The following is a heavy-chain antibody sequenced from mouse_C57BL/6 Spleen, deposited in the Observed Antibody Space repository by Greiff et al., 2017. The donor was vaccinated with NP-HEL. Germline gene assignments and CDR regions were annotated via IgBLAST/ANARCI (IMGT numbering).Heavy chain of an antibody. CDR3: ATPTGTGGAMDY. CDR1: GFSLTSYG. D-gene: IGHD4-1*02. J-gene: IGHJ4*01. Sequence: VMLVESGPGLVQPSQSLSITCTVSGFSLTSYGVHWVRQSPGKGLEWLGVIWRGGSTDYNAAFMSRLSITKDNSKSQVFFKMNSLQADDTAIYYWATPTGTGGAMDYWGQGTSVTVSS. V-gene: IGHV2-5*01. CDR2: IWRGGST.